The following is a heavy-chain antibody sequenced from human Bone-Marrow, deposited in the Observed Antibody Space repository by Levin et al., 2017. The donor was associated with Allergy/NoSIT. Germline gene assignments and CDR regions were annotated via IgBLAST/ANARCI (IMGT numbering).Heavy chain of an antibody. CDR2: ISGSSGST. V-gene: IGHV3-23*01. Sequence: GESLKISCAASGFTFSSYAMSWVRQAPGKGLEWVSTISGSSGSTYYADSVKGRFTISRDNSKNTLYLQLNSLRAEDTAVYYCAKYISGFGITLFGVGLDPWGQGTLVTVSS. CDR3: AKYISGFGITLFGVGLDP. CDR1: GFTFSSYA. J-gene: IGHJ5*02. D-gene: IGHD3-3*01.